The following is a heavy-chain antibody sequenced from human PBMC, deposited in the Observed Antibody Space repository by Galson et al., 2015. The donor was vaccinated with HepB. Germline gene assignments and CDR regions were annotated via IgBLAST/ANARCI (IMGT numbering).Heavy chain of an antibody. CDR3: ARDKDPSRSWVDGLIYYGLAV. Sequence: SLRLSCAASGFTFSSYAFHWVRQAPGKGLEWVAVISYDGSNKNYADSVEGRFTISRDESRNTLHLQMNSLRAEDTAIYYCARDKDPSRSWVDGLIYYGLAVWGQGTTVTVSS. D-gene: IGHD6-13*01. CDR2: ISYDGSNK. J-gene: IGHJ6*02. V-gene: IGHV3-30*04. CDR1: GFTFSSYA.